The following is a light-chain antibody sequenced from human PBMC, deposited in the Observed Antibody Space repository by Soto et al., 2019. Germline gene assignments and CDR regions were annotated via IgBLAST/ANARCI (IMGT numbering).Light chain of an antibody. V-gene: IGKV4-1*01. J-gene: IGKJ2*01. CDR1: QSVLYSSNNENY. Sequence: DIVMTQSPDSLAVSLGERATINCKSSQSVLYSSNNENYLAWYQQKPGQPPKLLIYWTSARESGVPDRFGGSGSGTDFTLTISSLQAEDVAVYYCQQYYSSPPTFGQGTKLEIK. CDR3: QQYYSSPPT. CDR2: WTS.